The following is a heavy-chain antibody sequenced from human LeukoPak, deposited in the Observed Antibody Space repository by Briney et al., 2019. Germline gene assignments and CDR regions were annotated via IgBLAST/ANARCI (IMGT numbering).Heavy chain of an antibody. V-gene: IGHV1-69*13. D-gene: IGHD5-24*01. CDR3: ARSQRAGYNVYHFDY. Sequence: SVKVSCKASGGTFSSYGVSWVRQAPGQGLEWMGGIIPIFRTATYVQKFRGRVTITADESMSTAYMELSSLRSEDTAVYYCARSQRAGYNVYHFDYWGQGTLVTVSS. CDR1: GGTFSSYG. J-gene: IGHJ4*02. CDR2: IIPIFRTA.